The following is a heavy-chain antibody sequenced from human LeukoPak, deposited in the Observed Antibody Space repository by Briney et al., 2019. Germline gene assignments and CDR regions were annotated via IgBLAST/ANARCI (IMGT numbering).Heavy chain of an antibody. Sequence: ASVKVSCKASGYTLISYAISWVRQAPGQGLEWMGWITAYNGYATYAQKLQGRVTMTTDTSTNTAYMELRSLKSDDTAVYYCARGDRSGGSCYLPEYLQHWGQGTLVTVSS. CDR1: GYTLISYA. D-gene: IGHD2-15*01. CDR2: ITAYNGYA. V-gene: IGHV1-18*01. J-gene: IGHJ1*01. CDR3: ARGDRSGGSCYLPEYLQH.